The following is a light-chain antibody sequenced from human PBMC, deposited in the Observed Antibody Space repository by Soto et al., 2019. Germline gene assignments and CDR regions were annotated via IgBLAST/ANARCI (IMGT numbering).Light chain of an antibody. CDR1: QSVSSSY. J-gene: IGKJ1*01. Sequence: EIVLTQSPGTLSLSPGERATLSCRASQSVSSSYLAWYQQKPGQAPRLLIYGASSRATGIPDRFSDSGSGTDFTLTISRLEPEDFAVYYCQQYGSSPPYTFGQGTKV. CDR2: GAS. V-gene: IGKV3-20*01. CDR3: QQYGSSPPYT.